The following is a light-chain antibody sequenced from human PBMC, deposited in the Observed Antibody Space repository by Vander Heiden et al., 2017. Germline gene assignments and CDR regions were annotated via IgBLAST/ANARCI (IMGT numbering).Light chain of an antibody. Sequence: QSVLTQPPSVSVAPGQRVSISCTGSSSNIGAGYDVHWYQHLPGTAPKLLIFGNNNRPSGIPDRFSGSKSGTSASLAIAGLQAEDEADYYCQSYDSSLSGSVFGGGTKLTVL. J-gene: IGLJ2*01. CDR3: QSYDSSLSGSV. V-gene: IGLV1-40*01. CDR1: SSNIGAGYD. CDR2: GNN.